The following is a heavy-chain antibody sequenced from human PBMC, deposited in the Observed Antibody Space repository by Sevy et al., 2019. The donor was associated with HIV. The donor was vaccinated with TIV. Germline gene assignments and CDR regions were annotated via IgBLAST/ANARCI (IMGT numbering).Heavy chain of an antibody. J-gene: IGHJ4*02. D-gene: IGHD1-26*01. CDR2: IYYNGHI. Sequence: SETLCLTCTVSSGSITSLYWNWIRQPPGKGLEWIANIYYNGHINYNPSLKSRVTLSLDTSKNQFSLRLSSVTAADTAMYYCAGENAWGRGYSWGQGTLVTVSS. CDR3: AGENAWGRGYS. V-gene: IGHV4-59*08. CDR1: SGSITSLY.